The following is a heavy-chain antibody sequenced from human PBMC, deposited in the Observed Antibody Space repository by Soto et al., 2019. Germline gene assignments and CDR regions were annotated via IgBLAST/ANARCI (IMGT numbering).Heavy chain of an antibody. J-gene: IGHJ3*02. Sequence: KTGGSLRLSCAASGFTFSDHYMSWIRQAPGKGLEWVSYISSSGSTIYYADSVKGRFTISRDNAKNSLYLQMNSLRAEDTAVYYCTRDLDTMIVVAPDAFDIWGQGTMVTVSS. D-gene: IGHD3-22*01. CDR3: TRDLDTMIVVAPDAFDI. CDR1: GFTFSDHY. V-gene: IGHV3-11*01. CDR2: ISSSGSTI.